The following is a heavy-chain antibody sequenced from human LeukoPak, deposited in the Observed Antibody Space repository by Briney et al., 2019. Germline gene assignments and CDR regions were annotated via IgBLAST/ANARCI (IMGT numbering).Heavy chain of an antibody. J-gene: IGHJ6*03. V-gene: IGHV7-4-1*02. CDR3: ARNYGGYYDFWSGYLNRYYMDV. CDR2: INTNTGNP. D-gene: IGHD3-3*01. CDR1: GYAFTSYA. Sequence: ASVKVSCKASGYAFTSYAMNWVRQAPGQGLEWMGWINTNTGNPTYAQGFTGRFVFSLDTSVSTAYLQISSLKAEDTAVYYCARNYGGYYDFWSGYLNRYYMDVWGKGTTVTVSS.